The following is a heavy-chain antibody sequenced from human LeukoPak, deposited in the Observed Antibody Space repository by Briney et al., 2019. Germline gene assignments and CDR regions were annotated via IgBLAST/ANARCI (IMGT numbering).Heavy chain of an antibody. CDR2: IYYSGST. CDR3: ARDFWSGYYHALDI. Sequence: SETLSLTCTVSGGSISSSSYYWGWIRQPPGKGLEWIGSIYYSGSTNYNPSLKSRVTISIDTSKNQFSLKLSSVTAVDTAVYYCARDFWSGYYHALDIWGQGTMVTVSS. D-gene: IGHD3-3*01. J-gene: IGHJ3*02. CDR1: GGSISSSSYY. V-gene: IGHV4-39*07.